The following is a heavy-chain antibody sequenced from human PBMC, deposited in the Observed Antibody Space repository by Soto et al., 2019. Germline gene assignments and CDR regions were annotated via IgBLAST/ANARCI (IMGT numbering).Heavy chain of an antibody. CDR3: ARDAPYYDFWSGYFPRYYYYGMDV. V-gene: IGHV3-11*01. CDR1: GFTFSDYY. CDR2: ISSSGSTI. J-gene: IGHJ6*02. Sequence: PGGSLRLSCAASGFTFSDYYMSWIRQAPGKGLEWVSYISSSGSTIYYADSVKGRFTISRDNAKNSLYLQMNSLRAEDTAVYYCARDAPYYDFWSGYFPRYYYYGMDVWGQGTTVTVSS. D-gene: IGHD3-3*01.